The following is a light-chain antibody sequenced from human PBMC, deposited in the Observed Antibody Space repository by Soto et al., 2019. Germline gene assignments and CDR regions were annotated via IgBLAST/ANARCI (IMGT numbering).Light chain of an antibody. CDR2: GNN. Sequence: QSVLTQPPSVSGAPGQRVTISCTGSSPNIGAGYDVHWYQQLPGTAPKLVIYGNNNRPSGVPDRFSGSKSGTSASLAITGLQAEDGADYYCQSYDSSLSGYVFGTGT. V-gene: IGLV1-40*01. J-gene: IGLJ1*01. CDR1: SPNIGAGYD. CDR3: QSYDSSLSGYV.